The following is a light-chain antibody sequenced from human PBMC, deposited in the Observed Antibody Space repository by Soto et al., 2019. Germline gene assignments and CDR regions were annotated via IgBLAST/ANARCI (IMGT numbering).Light chain of an antibody. CDR1: QSVSST. J-gene: IGKJ2*02. Sequence: DIVMTQAPSTPSVSTGERATLSCRASQSVSSTLAWYQQKPGQAPRLLIYGASTRATGIPARFSGSGSGTEFTLTISSLPSEDFAVYYCQQYNNWPPGTFGQGTKLQIK. V-gene: IGKV3-15*01. CDR3: QQYNNWPPGT. CDR2: GAS.